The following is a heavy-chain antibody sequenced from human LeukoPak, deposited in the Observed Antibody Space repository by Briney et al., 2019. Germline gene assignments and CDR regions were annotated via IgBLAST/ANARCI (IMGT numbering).Heavy chain of an antibody. V-gene: IGHV3-30*02. D-gene: IGHD2-15*01. CDR1: GFTFSSYG. CDR3: AQEGYCSGGSCYSPYYFDY. Sequence: GGSLRLSCAASGFTFSSYGMHWVRQAPGKGLEWVAFLRYDGSNKYYADSVKGRFTISRDNSKNTLYLQMNSLRAEDTAVYYCAQEGYCSGGSCYSPYYFDYWGQGTLVTVSS. CDR2: LRYDGSNK. J-gene: IGHJ4*02.